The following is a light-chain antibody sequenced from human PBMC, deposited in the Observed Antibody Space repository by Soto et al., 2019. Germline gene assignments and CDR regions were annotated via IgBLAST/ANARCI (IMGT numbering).Light chain of an antibody. J-gene: IGLJ2*01. CDR3: AAWDGSLNGVL. CDR1: MTNIGTNT. CDR2: SNS. Sequence: QSVLTQPPSASGTPGQRVTISCSGDMTNIGTNTVNWYQQLPGTAPKVLIYSNSQRPSGVPDRFSGSRSGTSASLAIRGLQSEDEADYYCAAWDGSLNGVLFGGGTKVTVL. V-gene: IGLV1-44*01.